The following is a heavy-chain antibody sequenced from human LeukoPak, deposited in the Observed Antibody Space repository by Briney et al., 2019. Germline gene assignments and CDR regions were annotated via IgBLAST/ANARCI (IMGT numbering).Heavy chain of an antibody. D-gene: IGHD6-19*01. CDR3: AGGIKVAGIYYYGMDV. V-gene: IGHV3-53*01. CDR2: IYSGGST. J-gene: IGHJ6*02. CDR1: GFTVSSNY. Sequence: GGSLRLSCAASGFTVSSNYMSWVRQAPGKGLEWVFIIYSGGSTYYADSVRGRFTISRDNSKNTLYLQMNSLRVEDTAVYYCAGGIKVAGIYYYGMDVWGQGTTVTVSS.